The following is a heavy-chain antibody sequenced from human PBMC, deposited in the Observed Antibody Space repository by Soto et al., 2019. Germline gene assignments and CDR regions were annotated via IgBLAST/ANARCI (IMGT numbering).Heavy chain of an antibody. CDR1: GYTFTSYG. CDR2: ISAYNGNT. D-gene: IGHD1-26*01. J-gene: IGHJ3*02. V-gene: IGHV1-18*01. CDR3: ARDGRELLAVPYAIDI. Sequence: GASVKVSCKASGYTFTSYGISWVRQAPGQGLEWMGWISAYNGNTNYAQKLQGRVTMTTDTSTSTAYMELRSLRSDDTAVYYCARDGRELLAVPYAIDIRGQGTMVTVSS.